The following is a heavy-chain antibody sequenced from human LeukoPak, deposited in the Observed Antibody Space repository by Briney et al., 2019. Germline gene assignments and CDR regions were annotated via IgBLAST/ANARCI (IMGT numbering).Heavy chain of an antibody. CDR2: IYYSGST. CDR1: GGSISSGDYY. J-gene: IGHJ6*03. D-gene: IGHD3-3*01. CDR3: ARHPTIFGVVIIIYYYMDV. Sequence: SETLSLTCTVSGGSISSGDYYWSWIRQPPGKGLEWIGSIYYSGSTYYNPSLKSRVTISVDTSKNQFSLKLSSVTAADTAVYYCARHPTIFGVVIIIYYYMDVWGKGTTVTVSS. V-gene: IGHV4-39*01.